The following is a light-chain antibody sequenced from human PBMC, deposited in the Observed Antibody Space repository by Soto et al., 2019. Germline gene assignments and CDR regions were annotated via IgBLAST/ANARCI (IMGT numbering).Light chain of an antibody. Sequence: EIVLMQSPGTLSLSPGEGATLSCRASQSVNSHYLAWYQQKAGQAPRVLIDGASSRDAGTPDRFSGSGSGTDFTLTISRLEPEDFAVFYCQQYGSSITFGQGTRLEIK. CDR1: QSVNSHY. J-gene: IGKJ5*01. V-gene: IGKV3-20*01. CDR3: QQYGSSIT. CDR2: GAS.